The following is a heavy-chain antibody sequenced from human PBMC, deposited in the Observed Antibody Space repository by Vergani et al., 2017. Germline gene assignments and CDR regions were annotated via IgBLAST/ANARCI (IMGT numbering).Heavy chain of an antibody. CDR2: ISWNSGSI. J-gene: IGHJ1*01. D-gene: IGHD2-2*01. CDR3: AKSTMYQLLCFQH. Sequence: EVQLVESGGGLVQPGRSLRLSCAASGFTFDDYAMHWVRQAPGKGLEWVSGISWNSGSIGYADSVKGRFTISRDNAKNTLYLQMNSLRAEDTALYYCAKSTMYQLLCFQHWGQGTLVTVSS. V-gene: IGHV3-9*01. CDR1: GFTFDDYA.